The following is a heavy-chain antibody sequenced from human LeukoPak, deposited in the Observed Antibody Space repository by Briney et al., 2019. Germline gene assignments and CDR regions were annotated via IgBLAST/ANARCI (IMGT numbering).Heavy chain of an antibody. Sequence: SETLSLTCTVSGDSISSSSYYWGWIRQPPGKDLEWIGSIYYSGTTVYNLSLKSRVTIFRDTSKNQFSLKLTSVTAADTAVYYCARRNYGVPFEYWGQGTLVTVSS. CDR1: GDSISSSSYY. D-gene: IGHD3-16*01. J-gene: IGHJ4*02. CDR3: ARRNYGVPFEY. CDR2: IYYSGTT. V-gene: IGHV4-39*01.